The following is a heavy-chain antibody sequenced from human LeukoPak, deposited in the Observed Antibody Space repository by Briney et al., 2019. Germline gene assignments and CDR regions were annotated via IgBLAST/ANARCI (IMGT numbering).Heavy chain of an antibody. D-gene: IGHD3-10*01. CDR2: INHSGST. CDR1: GGSFSGYY. J-gene: IGHJ4*02. Sequence: SETLSLTCAVYGGSFSGYYWSWIRQPPGKGLEWIGEINHSGSTNYNPSLKSRVTISVDTSKNQFSLKLSSVTAADTAVYYCARGGGWFGELDYWGQGPLVPVS. CDR3: ARGGGWFGELDY. V-gene: IGHV4-34*01.